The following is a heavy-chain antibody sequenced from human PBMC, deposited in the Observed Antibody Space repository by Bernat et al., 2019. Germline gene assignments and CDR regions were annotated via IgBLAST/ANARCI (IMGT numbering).Heavy chain of an antibody. CDR2: IVVGSGNT. CDR1: GFTFTSSA. D-gene: IGHD3-10*01. Sequence: QMQLVQSGPEVKKPGTSVKVSCKASGFTFTSSAMQWVRQARGQRLEWRGWIVVGSGNTNYAQKFQERVTITREMSTSTAYRELSSLRSEDTAVYYCAADPESRRGITTYGLHAFDIWGQGTMVTVSS. J-gene: IGHJ3*02. V-gene: IGHV1-58*02. CDR3: AADPESRRGITTYGLHAFDI.